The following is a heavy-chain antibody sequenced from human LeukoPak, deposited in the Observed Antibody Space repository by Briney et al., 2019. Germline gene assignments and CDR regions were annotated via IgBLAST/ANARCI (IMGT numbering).Heavy chain of an antibody. V-gene: IGHV3-48*03. D-gene: IGHD4-23*01. CDR3: AKDYGGISGTSYYFDY. CDR1: GFTFSSYE. CDR2: ISSSGSTI. J-gene: IGHJ4*02. Sequence: TGGSLRLSCAASGFTFSSYEMNWVRQAPGKGLEWVSYISSSGSTIYYADSVKGRFTISRDNAKNSLYLQMNSLRAEDTAVYYCAKDYGGISGTSYYFDYWGQGTLVTVSS.